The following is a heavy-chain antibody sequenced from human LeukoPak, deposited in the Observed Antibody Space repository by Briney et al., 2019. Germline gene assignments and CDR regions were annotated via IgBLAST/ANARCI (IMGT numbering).Heavy chain of an antibody. D-gene: IGHD3-3*01. CDR2: INHSGST. CDR3: ARGQGEVLRFLEWLFHYFDY. Sequence: KASETLSLTCAVYGGSFSGYYWSWIRQPPGKGLEWIGEINHSGSTNYNPSLKSRVTISVATSKNQFSLKLSSVTAADTAVYYCARGQGEVLRFLEWLFHYFDYWGQGTLVTVSS. J-gene: IGHJ4*02. V-gene: IGHV4-34*01. CDR1: GGSFSGYY.